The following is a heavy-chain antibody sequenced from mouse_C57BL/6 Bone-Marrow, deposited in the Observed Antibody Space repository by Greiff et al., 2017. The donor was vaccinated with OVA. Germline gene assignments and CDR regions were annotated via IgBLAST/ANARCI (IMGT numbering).Heavy chain of an antibody. J-gene: IGHJ3*01. Sequence: EVMLVESGGGLVKPGGSLKLSCAASGFTFSSYTMSWVRQTPEKRLEWVATISGGGGNTYYPDSVKGRFTISRDHAKNTLYLQMGSLRSEDTALYYCARHFGPWFAYWGQGTLGTVSA. CDR3: ARHFGPWFAY. CDR1: GFTFSSYT. CDR2: ISGGGGNT. V-gene: IGHV5-9*01.